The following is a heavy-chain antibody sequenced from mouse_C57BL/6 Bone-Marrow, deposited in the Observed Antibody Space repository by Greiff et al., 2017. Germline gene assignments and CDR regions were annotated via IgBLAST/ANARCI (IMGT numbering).Heavy chain of an antibody. Sequence: VQLQQSGPELVKPGASVKISCKASGYTFTDYYMNWVKQSRGKSLEWIGDINPNNGGTSYNQKFKGKATLTVDKSSSTAYMELRSLTSEDSAVYYCAREPPAYWGQGTLGTVTA. CDR1: GYTFTDYY. D-gene: IGHD6-1*01. J-gene: IGHJ3*01. V-gene: IGHV1-26*01. CDR3: AREPPAY. CDR2: INPNNGGT.